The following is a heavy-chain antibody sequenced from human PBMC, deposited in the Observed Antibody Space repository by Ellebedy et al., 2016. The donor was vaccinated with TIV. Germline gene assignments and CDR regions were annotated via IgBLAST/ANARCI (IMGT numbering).Heavy chain of an antibody. Sequence: PGGSLRLSCAASGFIFSTYAMGWVRQAPGKGLEWVSGFGVSGDTTYYVDSVKGRFTIYRDNSKNTLYLEMNSLRAEDTAIYYCARGRSGTYIHHAFDYWGQGTLVTVSP. J-gene: IGHJ4*02. V-gene: IGHV3-23*01. CDR1: GFIFSTYA. D-gene: IGHD1-14*01. CDR2: FGVSGDTT. CDR3: ARGRSGTYIHHAFDY.